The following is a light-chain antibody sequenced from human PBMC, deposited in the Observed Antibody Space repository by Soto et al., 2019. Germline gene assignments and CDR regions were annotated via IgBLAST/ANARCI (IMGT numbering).Light chain of an antibody. J-gene: IGLJ2*01. CDR3: ISYKTDDTFV. CDR1: RSDIGASNS. CDR2: EAT. V-gene: IGLV2-14*01. Sequence: QSALTQPASVSGSPGLSITISCAGTRSDIGASNSVSWYQHLPGRSPTLIIYEATNRPSGVSERFSGSKAGDTASLTISGLQADDESEYFCISYKTDDTFVFGGGTKLTVL.